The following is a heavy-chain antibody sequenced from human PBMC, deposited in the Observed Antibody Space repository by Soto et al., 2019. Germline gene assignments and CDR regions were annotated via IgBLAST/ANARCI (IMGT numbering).Heavy chain of an antibody. V-gene: IGHV4-4*02. CDR1: GGSISRTNW. CDR2: IYHSGTT. CDR3: AKSITFDWLFFDY. Sequence: QVQLQESGPGLVKPSGTLSLTCAVSGGSISRTNWWSWVRQPPGKGLEGIGEIYHSGTTNYNPSLRGRVTMSVDKSKNQFSLKLGSVTAADTAVYYCAKSITFDWLFFDYWGRGTLVTVSS. D-gene: IGHD3-9*01. J-gene: IGHJ4*02.